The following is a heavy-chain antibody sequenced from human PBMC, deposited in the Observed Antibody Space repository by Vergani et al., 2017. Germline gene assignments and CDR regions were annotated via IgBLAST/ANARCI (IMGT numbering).Heavy chain of an antibody. Sequence: EVQVVETGGGLVQPGGSLRLSCAASGFTVSSNYMSWVRQAPGKGLEWVSVIYSGGSTYYADSVKGRFIISRDNSKNMLYLQMNSLRAEDTAVYYCARLSYDTTPYLQGGYDCWGQGTLVSVSS. J-gene: IGHJ4*02. CDR1: GFTVSSNY. D-gene: IGHD3-22*01. V-gene: IGHV3-66*04. CDR3: ARLSYDTTPYLQGGYDC. CDR2: IYSGGST.